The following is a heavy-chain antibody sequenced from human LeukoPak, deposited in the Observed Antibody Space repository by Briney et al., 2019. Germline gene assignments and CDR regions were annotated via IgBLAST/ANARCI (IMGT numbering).Heavy chain of an antibody. Sequence: GSSVKVSCKASGGTFSSYAISWVRQAPGQGLEWMGGIIPIFGTANYAQKFQGRVTITADESTSTAYMELSSLRSEDTAVYYCASGEQLWSPWPLDYWGQGTLVTVSS. CDR1: GGTFSSYA. CDR2: IIPIFGTA. J-gene: IGHJ4*02. CDR3: ASGEQLWSPWPLDY. D-gene: IGHD5-18*01. V-gene: IGHV1-69*01.